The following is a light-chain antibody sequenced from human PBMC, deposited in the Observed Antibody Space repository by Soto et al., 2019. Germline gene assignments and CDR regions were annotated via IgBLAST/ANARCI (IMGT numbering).Light chain of an antibody. CDR3: QQSSSTPWT. Sequence: DIQMTQSPSSLSASVGDRVTVTCRASPSISRHLNWYQQKPGKAPKLLIYAASSLQSGVPSRFSGSGSGTEFTLTISSLQPEDFAAYSCQQSSSTPWTFGQGTKVEI. CDR1: PSISRH. J-gene: IGKJ1*01. CDR2: AAS. V-gene: IGKV1-39*01.